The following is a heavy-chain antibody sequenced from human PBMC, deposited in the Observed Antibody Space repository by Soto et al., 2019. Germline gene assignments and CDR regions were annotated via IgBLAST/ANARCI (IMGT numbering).Heavy chain of an antibody. D-gene: IGHD2-15*01. CDR3: AKIRYCSGGTCYSNWFDP. CDR1: GFTFSSYA. V-gene: IGHV3-23*01. J-gene: IGHJ5*02. CDR2: ISGSGGST. Sequence: GGSLRLSCAASGFTFSSYAMSWVRQAPGKGLEWVSGISGSGGSTYYADSVKGRFTISRDNSKDTLYLQMNSLRAEDTAVYYCAKIRYCSGGTCYSNWFDPWGQGTLVTVSS.